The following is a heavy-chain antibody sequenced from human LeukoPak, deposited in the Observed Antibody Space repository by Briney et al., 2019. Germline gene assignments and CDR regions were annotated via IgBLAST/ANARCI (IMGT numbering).Heavy chain of an antibody. CDR1: GFTFSDYY. CDR2: ISSSGSNK. J-gene: IGHJ1*01. D-gene: IGHD2-2*01. CDR3: VRYCSSTSCYIGSGEYFQH. Sequence: GGSLRLFCAASGFTFSDYYMSWIRQAPGKGLEWVSYISSSGSNKFYADSVKGRFNIYRDNDKNSLYLQMNSIRAEDTAPYYCVRYCSSTSCYIGSGEYFQHWGQGTLVTVSS. V-gene: IGHV3-11*01.